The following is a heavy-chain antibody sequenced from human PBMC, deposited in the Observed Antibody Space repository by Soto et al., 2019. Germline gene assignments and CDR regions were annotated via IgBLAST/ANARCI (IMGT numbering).Heavy chain of an antibody. CDR3: PTDVDTAMALDY. Sequence: EVQLVESGGGLVKPGGSLRLSCAASGFTFSNAWMSWVRQAPGKGLEWVGRIKSKTDGGTTDYAAPVKGRFTISRDDSKNTLYLQMNRLKTEDTAVYYCPTDVDTAMALDYWGQGTLVTVSS. J-gene: IGHJ4*02. D-gene: IGHD5-18*01. CDR1: GFTFSNAW. V-gene: IGHV3-15*01. CDR2: IKSKTDGGTT.